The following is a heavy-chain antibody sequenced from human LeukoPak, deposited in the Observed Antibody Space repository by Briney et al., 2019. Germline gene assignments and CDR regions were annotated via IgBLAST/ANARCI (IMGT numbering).Heavy chain of an antibody. D-gene: IGHD5-24*01. J-gene: IGHJ4*02. Sequence: RSSETLSLTCTVSGGSISSSSYSWGWIRQPPGKGLEWIGSVYYSGSTYYNPSLKSRVTISVDTSKNQFSLNRISVTAADTAVYYCARPGKEKWLQWDYWGQGTLVTVSS. CDR2: VYYSGST. CDR3: ARPGKEKWLQWDY. CDR1: GGSISSSSYS. V-gene: IGHV4-39*07.